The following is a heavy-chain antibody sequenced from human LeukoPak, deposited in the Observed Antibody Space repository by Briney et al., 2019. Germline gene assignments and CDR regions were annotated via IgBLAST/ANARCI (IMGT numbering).Heavy chain of an antibody. CDR2: ISYDGSNK. D-gene: IGHD5-12*01. Sequence: GGSLRLSCAASGFTFSSYGMHWVRQAPGKGLEWVAVISYDGSNKYYADSVKGRFTISRDNSKNTLYLQMNSLRAEDTAVYYCAIIGGYSPGPKFDYWGQGTLVTVSS. CDR1: GFTFSSYG. J-gene: IGHJ4*02. V-gene: IGHV3-30*03. CDR3: AIIGGYSPGPKFDY.